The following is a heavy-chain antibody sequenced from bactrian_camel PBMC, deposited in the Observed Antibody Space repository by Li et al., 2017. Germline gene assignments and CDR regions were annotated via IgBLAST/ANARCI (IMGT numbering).Heavy chain of an antibody. CDR2: IYRDGSQP. CDR1: GFSISNYH. D-gene: IGHD1*01. J-gene: IGHJ4*01. V-gene: IGHV3-2*01. Sequence: HVQLVESGGGLVQPGGSLRLSCAASGFSISNYHMTWVRQGPGKGLECVSVIYRDGSQPYHADSLKGRFTISRDNAKNMVYLQMNSLKSEDTALYYCATGGAYSSRTALSYWGQGTQVTVS. CDR3: ATGGAYSSRTALSY.